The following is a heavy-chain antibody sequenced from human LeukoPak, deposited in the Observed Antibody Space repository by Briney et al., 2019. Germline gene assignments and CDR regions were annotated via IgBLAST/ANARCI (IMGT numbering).Heavy chain of an antibody. CDR3: AKDLDASGRQNDYYYYGMDV. CDR1: GFSFHDYD. J-gene: IGHJ6*02. D-gene: IGHD3-10*01. CDR2: ITWVSGRI. V-gene: IGHV3-9*01. Sequence: GRALRLSCAASGFSFHDYDMHWVRQAPGKGLEWVAGITWVSGRIGYADSVKGRFTVSRDNAQNSLYLQMNSLRPEDTALYYCAKDLDASGRQNDYYYYGMDVWGQGTTVTVSS.